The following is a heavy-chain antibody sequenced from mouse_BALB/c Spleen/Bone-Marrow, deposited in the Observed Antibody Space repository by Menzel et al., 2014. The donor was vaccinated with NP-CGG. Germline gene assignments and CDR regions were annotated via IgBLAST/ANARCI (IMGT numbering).Heavy chain of an antibody. J-gene: IGHJ2*01. D-gene: IGHD2-1*01. V-gene: IGHV14-3*02. CDR1: GFNIKDTY. CDR2: IDPANGNT. Sequence: EVQLQQSGAELVKPGASVKLSCTASGFNIKDTYMHWVKQRPEQGLEWIGGIDPANGNTKYDPKFQGKATITADTSSNTACLQLSSLTSEDTAVYYCARLGNYGYWGQGTTLTVSS. CDR3: ARLGNYGY.